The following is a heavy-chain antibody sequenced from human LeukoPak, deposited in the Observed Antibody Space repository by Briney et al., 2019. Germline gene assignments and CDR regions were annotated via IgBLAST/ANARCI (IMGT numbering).Heavy chain of an antibody. V-gene: IGHV4-59*08. Sequence: PSETLSLTCTVSGGSISSYYWSWIRQPPGKGLEWIGYIYYSGSTNYNPSLKSRVTISVDTSMNQFSLKLSSVTAADTAVYYCARGPTSGYDWFDPWGQGTLVTVSS. CDR3: ARGPTSGYDWFDP. CDR2: IYYSGST. J-gene: IGHJ5*02. CDR1: GGSISSYY. D-gene: IGHD5-12*01.